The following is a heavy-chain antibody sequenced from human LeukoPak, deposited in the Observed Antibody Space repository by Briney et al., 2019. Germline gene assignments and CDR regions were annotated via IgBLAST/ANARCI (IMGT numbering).Heavy chain of an antibody. V-gene: IGHV4-4*07. J-gene: IGHJ3*02. D-gene: IGHD2-2*01. Sequence: PSETLSLTCTVSGGSISSYYWSWIRQPAGKGLEWIGRIYTSGSTNYNPSLKSRVTMSVDTSKNQFSLKLSSVTAADTAVYYCATYSCSSTSCYVDQDAFDTWGQGTMVTVSS. CDR2: IYTSGST. CDR3: ATYSCSSTSCYVDQDAFDT. CDR1: GGSISSYY.